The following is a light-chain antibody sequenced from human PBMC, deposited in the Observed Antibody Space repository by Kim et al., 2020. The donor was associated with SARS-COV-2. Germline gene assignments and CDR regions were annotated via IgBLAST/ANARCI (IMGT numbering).Light chain of an antibody. CDR2: DAS. CDR3: QQRSDSYT. CDR1: QSVKSY. Sequence: LSLSPGERAPLSCRSSQSVKSYLAWYQQKPGQAPRLLIYDASNRATGIPARFSGSGSGTDFTLDISSLEPEDFAVYYCQQRSDSYTFGQGTKLEI. V-gene: IGKV3-11*01. J-gene: IGKJ2*01.